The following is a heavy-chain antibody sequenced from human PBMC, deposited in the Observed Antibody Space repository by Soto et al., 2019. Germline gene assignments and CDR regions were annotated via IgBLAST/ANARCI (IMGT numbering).Heavy chain of an antibody. J-gene: IGHJ6*02. CDR1: GGSVSSGSYY. D-gene: IGHD3-3*01. CDR3: ARSQTTIFGVVLDHMDV. Sequence: PSETLSLTCTVSGGSVSSGSYYWSWIRQPPGKGLEWIGYIYYSGSTNYNPSLKSRVTISVDTSKNQFSLKLSSVTAADTAVYYCARSQTTIFGVVLDHMDVWGQGTTVTVSS. CDR2: IYYSGST. V-gene: IGHV4-61*01.